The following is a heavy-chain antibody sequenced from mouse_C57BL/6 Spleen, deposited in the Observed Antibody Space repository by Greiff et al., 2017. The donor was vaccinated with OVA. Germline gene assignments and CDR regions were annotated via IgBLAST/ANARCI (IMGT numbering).Heavy chain of an antibody. CDR3: SGQLTWFAY. CDR2: IDPEDGET. CDR1: GFNIKDYY. D-gene: IGHD3-2*02. V-gene: IGHV14-2*01. J-gene: IGHJ3*01. Sequence: VQLKQSGAELVKPGASVKLSCTASGFNIKDYYMHWVKQRTEEGLEWIGRIDPEDGETKYAPKFQGKATITVDTSSNTVYLQLRSLTSEDTAVYYYSGQLTWFAYWGQGTLVTVSA.